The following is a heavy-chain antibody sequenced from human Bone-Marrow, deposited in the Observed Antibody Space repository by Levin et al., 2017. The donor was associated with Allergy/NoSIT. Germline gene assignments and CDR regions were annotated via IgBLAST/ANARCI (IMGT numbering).Heavy chain of an antibody. V-gene: IGHV1-46*01. J-gene: IGHJ4*02. CDR1: GYTFINHY. CDR3: ARDLLLHCAGGGCYYFDY. D-gene: IGHD2-8*02. Sequence: GESLKISCKASGYTFINHYMHWLRQAPGQGPEWMGIINSSGGSTNYAQKFQGRVTMTRDTSTSTVYMELSSLSSEDTAVYYCARDLLLHCAGGGCYYFDYWGQGTLVTVSP. CDR2: INSSGGST.